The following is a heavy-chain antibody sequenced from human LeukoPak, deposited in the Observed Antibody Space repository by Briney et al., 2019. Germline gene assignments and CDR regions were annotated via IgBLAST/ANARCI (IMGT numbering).Heavy chain of an antibody. J-gene: IGHJ4*02. Sequence: GGSLRLSCAASGFTFSNYEMNWVRQAPGKGLEWVSYIGSSGSSIKYADSVKGRFTISRDTAKNSLYLQMNSLRAEDTAVYHCARESYSSSWYYFDFWGQGTLVTVSS. CDR1: GFTFSNYE. CDR3: ARESYSSSWYYFDF. CDR2: IGSSGSSI. V-gene: IGHV3-48*03. D-gene: IGHD6-13*01.